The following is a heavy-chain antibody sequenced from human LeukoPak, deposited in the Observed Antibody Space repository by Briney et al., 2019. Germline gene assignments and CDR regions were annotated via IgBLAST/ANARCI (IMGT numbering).Heavy chain of an antibody. J-gene: IGHJ4*02. CDR3: ARGPPEHIVVVTAIPGDY. Sequence: ASVKVSCKASGYTFTGYYMHWVRQAPGQGLEWMGWINPNSGGTNYAQKFQGRVTMTRDTSISTAYMELSRLRSDDTDVYYCARGPPEHIVVVTAIPGDYWGQGTLVTVSS. CDR2: INPNSGGT. CDR1: GYTFTGYY. D-gene: IGHD2-21*02. V-gene: IGHV1-2*02.